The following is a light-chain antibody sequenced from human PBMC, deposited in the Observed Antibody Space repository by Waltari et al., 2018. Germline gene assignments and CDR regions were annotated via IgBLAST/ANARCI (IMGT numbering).Light chain of an antibody. J-gene: IGLJ3*02. V-gene: IGLV1-40*01. Sequence: QPVLPQPPSGPGAPGPGVTTPSTGATPNTGPGNDVHWYQQLPGTAPKLLIYGNSNRPSGVPDRFSGSKSGTSASLAITGLQAEDEADYYCQSYDSSLTWVFGGGTKLTVL. CDR3: QSYDSSLTWV. CDR1: TPNTGPGND. CDR2: GNS.